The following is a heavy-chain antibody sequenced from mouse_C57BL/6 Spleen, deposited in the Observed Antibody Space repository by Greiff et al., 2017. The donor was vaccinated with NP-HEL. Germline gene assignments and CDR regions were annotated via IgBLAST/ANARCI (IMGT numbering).Heavy chain of an antibody. CDR2: IDPETGGT. CDR1: GYTFTDYE. J-gene: IGHJ2*01. V-gene: IGHV1-15*01. CDR3: TPALDY. Sequence: VQLQQSGAELVRPGASVTLSCKASGYTFTDYEMHWVKQTPVHGLDWIGAIDPETGGTAYNQKFKGKAILTADKSSSTAYMELRSLTSEDSAVYYGTPALDYWGQGTTLTVSS.